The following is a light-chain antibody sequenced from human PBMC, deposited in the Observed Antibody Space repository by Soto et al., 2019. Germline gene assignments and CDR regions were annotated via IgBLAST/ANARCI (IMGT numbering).Light chain of an antibody. Sequence: DIPLTQSPSSLSASVGDRVTFTCRASQDISHFLAWYQQRPGEVPRLLIYGASTLQSGVSSRFSGSGFGTDVTLPSASLQPEDVATYYCQKYNKDSPSTFGPGTKVEIK. V-gene: IGKV1-27*01. J-gene: IGKJ1*01. CDR1: QDISHF. CDR2: GAS. CDR3: QKYNKDSPST.